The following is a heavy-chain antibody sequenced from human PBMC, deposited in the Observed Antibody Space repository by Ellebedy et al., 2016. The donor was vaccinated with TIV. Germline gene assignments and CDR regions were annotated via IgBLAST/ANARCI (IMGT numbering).Heavy chain of an antibody. V-gene: IGHV3-30-3*01. J-gene: IGHJ4*02. D-gene: IGHD6-13*01. CDR1: GFTFNSYA. CDR3: ARDLKKRAAAGTELDY. Sequence: PGGSLRLSCVASGFTFNSYAIHWVRQAPGKGLEWVAVVSYDGSNKYYAASVKGRFTISRDNSKNTLYLQMNSLRAEDTAVYYCARDLKKRAAAGTELDYWGQGTLVTVSS. CDR2: VSYDGSNK.